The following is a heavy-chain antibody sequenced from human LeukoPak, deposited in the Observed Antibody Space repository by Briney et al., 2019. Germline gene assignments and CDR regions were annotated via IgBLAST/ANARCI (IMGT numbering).Heavy chain of an antibody. Sequence: GGSLRLSCAASGFTFSSYAMHWVRQAPGKGLEWVAVISYDGSNKYYADSVKGRFTISRDNSKNTLYLQMNSLRAEDTAVYYCARYVDTAMETDHYFDYWGQGTLVTVSS. CDR1: GFTFSSYA. D-gene: IGHD5-18*01. CDR2: ISYDGSNK. V-gene: IGHV3-30*04. J-gene: IGHJ4*02. CDR3: ARYVDTAMETDHYFDY.